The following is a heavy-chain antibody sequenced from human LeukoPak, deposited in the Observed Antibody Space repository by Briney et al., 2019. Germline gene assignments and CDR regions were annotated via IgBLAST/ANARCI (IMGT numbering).Heavy chain of an antibody. D-gene: IGHD4-17*01. J-gene: IGHJ4*02. Sequence: GASVKVSCKASGYTFSSYGVSWVRQAPGQGLEWMGRISAYNGNTNYAQKVQGRVTMTTDTSTSTAYMDLRSLRSDDTAVYYCARTIDYGDSEVLDYWGQGTLVTVSS. CDR2: ISAYNGNT. V-gene: IGHV1-18*01. CDR3: ARTIDYGDSEVLDY. CDR1: GYTFSSYG.